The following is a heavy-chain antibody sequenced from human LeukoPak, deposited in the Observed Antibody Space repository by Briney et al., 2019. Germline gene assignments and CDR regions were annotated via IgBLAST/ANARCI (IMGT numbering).Heavy chain of an antibody. Sequence: SEILTLTCAVYGGSFSGYYWSWIRQPPGKGLEWIGEINHSGSTNYNPSLKSRVTISVDTSKNQFSLKLSSVTAADTAVYYCARGTYAARRGHFDYWGQGTLVTVSS. CDR3: ARGTYAARRGHFDY. CDR2: INHSGST. J-gene: IGHJ4*02. CDR1: GGSFSGYY. V-gene: IGHV4-34*01. D-gene: IGHD6-6*01.